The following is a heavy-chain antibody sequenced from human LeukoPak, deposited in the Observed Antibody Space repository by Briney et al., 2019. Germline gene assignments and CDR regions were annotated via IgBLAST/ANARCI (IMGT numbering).Heavy chain of an antibody. CDR2: ISHDERNI. CDR3: AKDRTGLLVVPAALDY. CDR1: AFTFRNYA. D-gene: IGHD2-2*01. Sequence: GGSLRLSCAASAFTFRNYAMHWVRQAPGKGLEWVAVISHDERNIYYADSVKGRFTISRDNSKNTLYLQMNSLRAEDTAVYYCAKDRTGLLVVPAALDYWGQGTLVTVSS. J-gene: IGHJ4*02. V-gene: IGHV3-30*18.